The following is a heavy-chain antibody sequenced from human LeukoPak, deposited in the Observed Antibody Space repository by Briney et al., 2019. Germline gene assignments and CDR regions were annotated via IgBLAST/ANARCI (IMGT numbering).Heavy chain of an antibody. CDR2: IYASGST. V-gene: IGHV4-61*02. CDR1: DDSISSGSYY. CDR3: ARGTKVTFGGVIAPLRDAFDI. Sequence: SQTLSLTCTVSDDSISSGSYYWSWIRQPAGKGLEWIGRIYASGSTNYNPSLKSRVTISVDTSKNQFSLKLSSVTAADTAVYYCARGTKVTFGGVIAPLRDAFDIWGQGTMVTVSS. J-gene: IGHJ3*02. D-gene: IGHD3-16*02.